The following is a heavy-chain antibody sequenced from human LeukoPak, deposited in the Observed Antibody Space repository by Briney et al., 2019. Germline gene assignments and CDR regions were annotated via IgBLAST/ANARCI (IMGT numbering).Heavy chain of an antibody. D-gene: IGHD2-21*02. Sequence: ASVKVSCKASGYTFTSYGISWVRQAPGQGLEWMGWISAYNGNTNYAQKLQGRVTMTTDTSTSTAYMELRSLRSDDTAVYYCARDLLVMVTAQEDYYGMDVWGQGTTVTVSS. CDR2: ISAYNGNT. J-gene: IGHJ6*02. V-gene: IGHV1-18*01. CDR3: ARDLLVMVTAQEDYYGMDV. CDR1: GYTFTSYG.